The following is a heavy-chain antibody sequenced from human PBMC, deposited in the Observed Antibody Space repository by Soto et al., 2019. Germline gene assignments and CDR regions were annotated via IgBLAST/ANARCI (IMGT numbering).Heavy chain of an antibody. CDR3: ARVCGGDCHYGMDV. D-gene: IGHD2-21*02. CDR1: GGSISSGGYY. Sequence: QVQLQESGPGLVKPSQTLSLTCTVSGGSISSGGYYWTWIRQHPGKGLEWIGYIYYSGSTYYNPSLKSRVTISLDTSKNQFSLQLSSVTAADTAVYYCARVCGGDCHYGMDVWGQGTTVTVSS. CDR2: IYYSGST. V-gene: IGHV4-31*03. J-gene: IGHJ6*02.